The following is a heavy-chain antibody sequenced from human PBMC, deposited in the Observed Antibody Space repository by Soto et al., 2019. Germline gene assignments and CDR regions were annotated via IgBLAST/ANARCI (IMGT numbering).Heavy chain of an antibody. CDR1: GCVFSNYA. V-gene: IGHV1-69*13. D-gene: IGHD2-2*03. CDR3: ARGSNYLSHGYYFEN. CDR2: IVPVFGTP. J-gene: IGHJ4*02. Sequence: SVKVSCKASGCVFSNYALTWVRQAPGQGLEWVGGIVPVFGTPNYAPKFQGRVTVTADESTRTGYMELSSLTSEDTAMYYCARGSNYLSHGYYFENWGQGTLLNVSS.